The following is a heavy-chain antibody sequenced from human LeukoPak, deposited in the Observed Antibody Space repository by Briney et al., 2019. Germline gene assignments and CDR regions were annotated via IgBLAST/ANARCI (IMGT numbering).Heavy chain of an antibody. CDR1: GFTFSSYE. CDR2: IRYDGSNK. D-gene: IGHD5-18*01. CDR3: AKDLDRGYSYGYDFDY. Sequence: QSGGSLRLSCAASGFTFSSYEMNWVRQAPGKGLEWVAFIRYDGSNKYYADSVKGRFTISRDNSKNTLYLQMNSLRAEDTAVYYCAKDLDRGYSYGYDFDYWGQGTLVTVSS. V-gene: IGHV3-30*02. J-gene: IGHJ4*02.